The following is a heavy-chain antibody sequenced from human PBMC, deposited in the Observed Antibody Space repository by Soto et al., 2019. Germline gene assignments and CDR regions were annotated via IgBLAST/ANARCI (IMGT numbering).Heavy chain of an antibody. CDR3: ARPYDFWSGYHAFDI. V-gene: IGHV3-48*03. D-gene: IGHD3-3*01. CDR1: GFTFSSYE. J-gene: IGHJ3*02. Sequence: PGGSLRLSCAASGFTFSSYEMNWVRQAPGKGLEWLSYISSRGTTIYYAGSVKGRFTISRDNAKNSLYLQMNSLRAEDTALYYCARPYDFWSGYHAFDIWGQGTMVTVSS. CDR2: ISSRGTTI.